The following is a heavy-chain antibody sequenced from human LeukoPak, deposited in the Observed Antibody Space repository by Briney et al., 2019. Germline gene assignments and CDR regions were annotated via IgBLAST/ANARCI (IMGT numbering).Heavy chain of an antibody. D-gene: IGHD2-15*01. CDR2: INPNSGGT. V-gene: IGHV1-2*02. Sequence: ASVKVSCKASGYTFTGYYMHWVRQAPGQGLEWMGWINPNSGGTNYAQKFQGRVTMTRDTSISTAYMELSRLRSDDTAAYYCARGNYCSGGSCYDGAFDYWGQGTLVTVSS. CDR3: ARGNYCSGGSCYDGAFDY. CDR1: GYTFTGYY. J-gene: IGHJ4*02.